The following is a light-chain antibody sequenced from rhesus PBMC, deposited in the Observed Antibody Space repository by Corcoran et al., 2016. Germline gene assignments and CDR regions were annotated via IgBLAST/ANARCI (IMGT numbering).Light chain of an antibody. J-gene: IGKJ1*01. CDR1: QGIRSS. CDR2: SAT. Sequence: DIQMTQSPSSVSASVGDRVTITCRASQGIRSSLAWYQQKPGKAPKLLIYSATTLESGVPSRFSGSGSGTEFTLTISSLQPEYFATYYCQQYNTLPRPFGQGTKVEIK. V-gene: IGKV1-25*02. CDR3: QQYNTLPRP.